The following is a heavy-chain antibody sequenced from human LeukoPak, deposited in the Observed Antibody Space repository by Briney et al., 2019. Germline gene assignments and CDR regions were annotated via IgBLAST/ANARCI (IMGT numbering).Heavy chain of an antibody. D-gene: IGHD3-22*01. CDR2: IWYDGSNK. V-gene: IGHV3-33*08. CDR3: ARDEAEYYYDSSGPLDY. J-gene: IGHJ4*02. Sequence: GGSLRLSCAASGFTFSSYWMHWVRQAPGKGLEWVAVIWYDGSNKYYADSVKGRFTISRDNSKNTLYLQMNSLRAEDTAVYYCARDEAEYYYDSSGPLDYWGQGTLVTVSS. CDR1: GFTFSSYW.